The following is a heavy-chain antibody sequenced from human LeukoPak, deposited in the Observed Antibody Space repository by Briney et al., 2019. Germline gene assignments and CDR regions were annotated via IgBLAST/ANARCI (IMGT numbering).Heavy chain of an antibody. CDR1: GYSISSGYY. CDR2: IYHSGST. J-gene: IGHJ3*02. D-gene: IGHD3-3*01. V-gene: IGHV4-38-2*02. CDR3: ARVTIFGVVDAFDI. Sequence: SETLSLTCTVSGYSISSGYYWGWIRQPPGKGLEWIGSIYHSGSTYYNPSLKSRVSISVDTSKNQFSLKLSSVTAADTAVYYCARVTIFGVVDAFDIWGQGTMVTVSS.